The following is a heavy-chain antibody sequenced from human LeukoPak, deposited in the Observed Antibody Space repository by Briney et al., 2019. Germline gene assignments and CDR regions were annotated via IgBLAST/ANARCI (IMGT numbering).Heavy chain of an antibody. CDR3: AKTVSYYYGSGSYYKNPFDY. Sequence: PGGSLGLSCAASGFTFGSYGMSWVRQAPGKGLEWVSAISGSGDSTYYADSVKGRFTISRDNSKNTLYLQMNSLRAEDTAVYYCAKTVSYYYGSGSYYKNPFDYWGQGTLVTVSS. J-gene: IGHJ4*02. CDR2: ISGSGDST. CDR1: GFTFGSYG. D-gene: IGHD3-10*01. V-gene: IGHV3-23*01.